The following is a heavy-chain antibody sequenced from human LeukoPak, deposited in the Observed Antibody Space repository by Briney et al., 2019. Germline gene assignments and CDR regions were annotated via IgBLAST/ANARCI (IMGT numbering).Heavy chain of an antibody. CDR2: ITNWSGTI. CDR1: GFAFSDYN. D-gene: IGHD3-10*01. V-gene: IGHV3-48*04. Sequence: GGSLRLSCAASGFAFSDYNMNWVRQAPRKGLEWVSYITNWSGTIYYADSVKGRFTVSRDNAKNSLYLQTNSLRAEDTAVYYCARSDAPMDKHFDYWGQGTLVTVSS. CDR3: ARSDAPMDKHFDY. J-gene: IGHJ4*02.